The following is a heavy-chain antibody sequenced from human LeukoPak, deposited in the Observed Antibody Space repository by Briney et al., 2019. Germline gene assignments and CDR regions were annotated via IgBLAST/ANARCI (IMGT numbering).Heavy chain of an antibody. D-gene: IGHD2-15*01. J-gene: IGHJ4*02. V-gene: IGHV4-61*02. CDR2: MSTSGST. CDR1: GGSISSGSYY. Sequence: SETLSLTCTVSGGSISSGSYYWSWTRQPAGKGLEWIGRMSTSGSTNYNPSVKSRVTISRDTSKNQFSLNLSSVTAADTAVYYCARGETRIAVWGQGTLVTVSS. CDR3: ARGETRIAV.